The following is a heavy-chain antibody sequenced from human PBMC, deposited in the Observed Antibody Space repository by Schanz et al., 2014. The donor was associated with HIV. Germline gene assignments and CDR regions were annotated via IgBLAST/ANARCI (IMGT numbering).Heavy chain of an antibody. J-gene: IGHJ4*02. CDR1: GFTFSSYA. D-gene: IGHD1-26*01. CDR2: VGYGGDNT. V-gene: IGHV3-23*01. Sequence: EVQLLESGGGLVQPGGSLRLSCAASGFTFSSYAMSWVRLAPGKGLEWVSTVGYGGDNTYYADSVEGRFTISRDNAKKSLYLRMNSLRAEDTAVYYCASTRERYSGATSGFDYWGQGTLVTVST. CDR3: ASTRERYSGATSGFDY.